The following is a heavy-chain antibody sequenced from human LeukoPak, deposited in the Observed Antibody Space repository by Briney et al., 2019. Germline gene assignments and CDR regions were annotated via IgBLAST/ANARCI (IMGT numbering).Heavy chain of an antibody. D-gene: IGHD2/OR15-2a*01. Sequence: GGSLRLSCTASGFTFRKSWMTWVRQAPGKGLEWVANIKEDGSENYYVDSVKGRFTIFRDNAKNSLFLQMNSLRPEDSAMYYCARDVRGVSEFDAFDVWGQGTMVTVSS. CDR3: ARDVRGVSEFDAFDV. CDR1: GFTFRKSW. J-gene: IGHJ3*01. CDR2: IKEDGSEN. V-gene: IGHV3-7*01.